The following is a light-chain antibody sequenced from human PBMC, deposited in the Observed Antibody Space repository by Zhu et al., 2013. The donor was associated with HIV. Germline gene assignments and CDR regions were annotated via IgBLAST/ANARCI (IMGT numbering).Light chain of an antibody. CDR2: ETS. CDR3: QHYSHSSLYT. Sequence: EIVLTQSPGTLSLSPGERATLSCRASQSIPSSYSAWYQQRPGQPPRLLIYETSSRATGIPDRFSGSGSGTDFTLTISRLEPEDFAMYFCQHYSHSSLYTFGQGTKLEI. CDR1: QSIPSSY. J-gene: IGKJ2*01. V-gene: IGKV3-20*01.